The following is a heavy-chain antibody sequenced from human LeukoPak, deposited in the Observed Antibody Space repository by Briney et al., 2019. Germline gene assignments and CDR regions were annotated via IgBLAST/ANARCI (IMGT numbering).Heavy chain of an antibody. D-gene: IGHD2-2*01. J-gene: IGHJ4*02. CDR2: ISCDGNNK. Sequence: GRSLRLSCAASGFTFSSYAMHWVRQAPGKGLEWVAVISCDGNNKYYADSVKGRFTISRDNSKNTLYLQMNSLRAEDTAVYYCARGGRHRIWGYCSSTSCPLPFDYWGQGTLVTVSS. CDR1: GFTFSSYA. V-gene: IGHV3-30-3*01. CDR3: ARGGRHRIWGYCSSTSCPLPFDY.